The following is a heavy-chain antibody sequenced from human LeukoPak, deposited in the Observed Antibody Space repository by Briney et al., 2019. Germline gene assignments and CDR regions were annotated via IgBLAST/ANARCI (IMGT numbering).Heavy chain of an antibody. J-gene: IGHJ6*02. CDR2: IHYSGST. CDR3: ARNYYDSGNYYQGMDV. Sequence: PSETLSLTCTVSGGSISSYYWSWIRQPPGKGLEWIGYIHYSGSTYFSPSLKSRLMISVDTSKNQFSLTLTSVTEADTAEYFCARNYYDSGNYYQGMDVWGQGTTVTVS. CDR1: GGSISSYY. V-gene: IGHV4-59*08. D-gene: IGHD3-10*01.